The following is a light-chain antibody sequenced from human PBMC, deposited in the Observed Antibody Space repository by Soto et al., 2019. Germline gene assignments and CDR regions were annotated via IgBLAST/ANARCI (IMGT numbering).Light chain of an antibody. J-gene: IGKJ1*01. CDR2: DAS. CDR1: QSVNSWY. CDR3: QQYNYSPTT. Sequence: EIVLTQSPGTLSLSPGEGTTLSCRASQSVNSWYLAWYQQKPGQAPRLLIYDASSRATGIPDRFSGSGSGTDFTLTISRLEPEDFAVYYCQQYNYSPTTFGQGTKVDIK. V-gene: IGKV3-20*01.